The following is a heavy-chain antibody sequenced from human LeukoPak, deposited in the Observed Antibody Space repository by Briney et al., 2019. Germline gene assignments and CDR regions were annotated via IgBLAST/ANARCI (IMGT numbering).Heavy chain of an antibody. D-gene: IGHD3-22*01. V-gene: IGHV1-2*02. CDR3: ARGLDYDSSGYYYEFDY. Sequence: ASVNVSCKASGYTFTGYYMHWVRQAPGQGLEWMGWINPNSGGTNYAQKFQGRVTMTRDTSISTAYMELSRLRSDDTAVYYCARGLDYDSSGYYYEFDYWGQGTLVTVSS. CDR1: GYTFTGYY. J-gene: IGHJ4*02. CDR2: INPNSGGT.